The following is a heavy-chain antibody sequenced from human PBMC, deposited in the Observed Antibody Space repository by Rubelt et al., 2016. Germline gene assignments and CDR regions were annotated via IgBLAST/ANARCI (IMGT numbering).Heavy chain of an antibody. CDR3: ATQGYCSSTSCYGAY. J-gene: IGHJ4*02. V-gene: IGHV3-23*01. D-gene: IGHD2-2*01. CDR2: ISGSGGSK. CDR1: GFTFSSYA. Sequence: EVQLLESGGGLVQPGGSLRLSCAASGFTFSSYAMSWVRQAPGKGLEWVSAISGSGGSKYYADSVTGRFPISRDNSKNTLYLQMNSLRYEDTAVYYCATQGYCSSTSCYGAYWGQGTLVTVSS.